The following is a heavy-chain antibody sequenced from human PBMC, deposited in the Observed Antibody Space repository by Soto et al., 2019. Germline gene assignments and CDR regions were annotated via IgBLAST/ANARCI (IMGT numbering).Heavy chain of an antibody. CDR2: IIPDSGAT. V-gene: IGHV1-2*02. J-gene: IGHJ5*02. Sequence: ASVKVSCKASGYTFTGYYIHWVRQAPGQGLEWMGWIIPDSGATNYTQKFQGRVTMTSETSRSTVYMELSSLRSDDTAIYYCARSSGGNFGVIIEGSNWFDPWGQGTLVTVSS. CDR1: GYTFTGYY. D-gene: IGHD3-3*01. CDR3: ARSSGGNFGVIIEGSNWFDP.